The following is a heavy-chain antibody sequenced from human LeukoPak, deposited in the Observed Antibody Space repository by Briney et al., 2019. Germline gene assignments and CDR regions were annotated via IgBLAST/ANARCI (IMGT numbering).Heavy chain of an antibody. V-gene: IGHV4-30-2*02. CDR2: IYHSGST. CDR3: ARWGNMAPRGVDAFDI. CDR1: GGSISSGGYS. Sequence: SETLSLTCAVSGGSISSGGYSWSWIRQPPGKGLEWIGYIYHSGSTYYNPSLKSRVTISVDRSKNQFSLKLSSVTAADTAVYYCARWGNMAPRGVDAFDIWGQGTMVTVSS. D-gene: IGHD5-24*01. J-gene: IGHJ3*02.